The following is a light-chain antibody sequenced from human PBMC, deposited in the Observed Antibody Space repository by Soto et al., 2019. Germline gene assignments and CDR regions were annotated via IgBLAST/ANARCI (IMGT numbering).Light chain of an antibody. Sequence: EIVLTQSPGTLSLSPGERATLSCRASQSVSSSYLAWYQQKPGQAPRLLIYGASSRATGIPDRFSGSGSGTDFTLTISRLEPEDFAVYDCQQYGSKGWTFGQGTKVEIK. CDR1: QSVSSSY. J-gene: IGKJ1*01. CDR2: GAS. CDR3: QQYGSKGWT. V-gene: IGKV3-20*01.